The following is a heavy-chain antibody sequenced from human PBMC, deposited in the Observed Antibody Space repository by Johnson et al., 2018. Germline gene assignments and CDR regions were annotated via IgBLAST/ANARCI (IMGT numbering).Heavy chain of an antibody. V-gene: IGHV4-59*01. J-gene: IGHJ3*02. CDR3: ARELSAFAI. CDR1: GDSISSYY. CDR2: IYYNGDT. Sequence: QVQLQESGPGLVKPSETLSLTCTVSGDSISSYYWSWIRQPPGKGLEWIAFIYYNGDTSYNPSLKSRVTISVDTSKNHFSRKLSSVTAADPAVYYCARELSAFAIWGQGTMVTVSS.